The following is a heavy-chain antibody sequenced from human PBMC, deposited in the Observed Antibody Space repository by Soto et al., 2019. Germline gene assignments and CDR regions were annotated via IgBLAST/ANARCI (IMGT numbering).Heavy chain of an antibody. Sequence: LETLALTCYVSGGSIKYKSDYWGWIRQPPGKGLEWVGGIFYTGTTYYSPSLKDRVTISVDTSKNSFSLNLTSVTAADTAVYFCARLVVVAPVANAWGQGTLVTVFS. CDR2: IFYTGTT. CDR3: ARLVVVAPVANA. D-gene: IGHD2-2*01. V-gene: IGHV4-39*02. CDR1: GGSIKYKSDY. J-gene: IGHJ5*02.